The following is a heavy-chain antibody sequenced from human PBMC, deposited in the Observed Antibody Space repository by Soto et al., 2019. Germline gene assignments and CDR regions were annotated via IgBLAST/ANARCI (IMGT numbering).Heavy chain of an antibody. CDR2: IYYTGSS. CDR3: ASAVHCSGGSSPFPP. V-gene: IGHV4-61*01. J-gene: IGHJ5*02. CDR1: GAAVSSAHYY. Sequence: SETRSLGRTVSGAAVSSAHYYWCWIRHPPGKGLEWIGFIYYTGSSSYNPSLKSRVTMSLDKSNNQFSLKLTSVTAADTAVYYFASAVHCSGGSSPFPPWAQGTLGTVS. D-gene: IGHD2-15*01.